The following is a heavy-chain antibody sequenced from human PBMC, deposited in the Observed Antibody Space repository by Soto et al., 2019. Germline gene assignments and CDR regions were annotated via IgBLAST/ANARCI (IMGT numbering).Heavy chain of an antibody. CDR3: ARDGDLTIFGRDDAFDI. V-gene: IGHV1-69*13. CDR2: IIPIFGTA. Sequence: GASVKVSCKASGGTFSSYAISWVRQAPGQGLEWMGGIIPIFGTANYAQKFQGRVTITADESTSTAYMELSSLRPEDTAVYYCARDGDLTIFGRDDAFDIWGQGTMVTVSS. D-gene: IGHD3-3*01. J-gene: IGHJ3*02. CDR1: GGTFSSYA.